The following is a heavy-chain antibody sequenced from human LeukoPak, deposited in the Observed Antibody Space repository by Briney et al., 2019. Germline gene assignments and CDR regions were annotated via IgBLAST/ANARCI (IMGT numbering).Heavy chain of an antibody. D-gene: IGHD3-10*01. CDR2: FDPEDGET. V-gene: IGHV1-24*01. CDR3: VTGSSERDYYESGTYYLGDS. CDR1: GYTLTELS. J-gene: IGHJ5*01. Sequence: GASVKVSCKVSGYTLTELSMHWVRQAPGKGLEWMGGFDPEDGETIYAQKFQGRVTMTEDTPTDTAYMELSSLRSEDTAVYYCVTGSSERDYYESGTYYLGDSWGQGTVVTVSS.